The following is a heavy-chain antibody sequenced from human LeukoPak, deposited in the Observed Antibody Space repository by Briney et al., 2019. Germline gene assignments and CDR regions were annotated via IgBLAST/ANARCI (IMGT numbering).Heavy chain of an antibody. D-gene: IGHD3-10*01. CDR1: GASISTYF. CDR3: ARGIPRSGRGDAFDI. V-gene: IGHV4-4*07. J-gene: IGHJ3*02. Sequence: SETLSLTCTVSGASISTYFWSWIRQSAEKGLEWIGRVYASGTPKYNSSLKSRLTMSVDTSKNQISLSLNSVTAADTAVYYCARGIPRSGRGDAFDIWGQGTMVTVSS. CDR2: VYASGTP.